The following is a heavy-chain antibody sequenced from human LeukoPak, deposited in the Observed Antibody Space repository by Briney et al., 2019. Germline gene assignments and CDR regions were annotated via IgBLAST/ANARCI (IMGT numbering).Heavy chain of an antibody. CDR1: GGTFISYA. J-gene: IGHJ4*02. V-gene: IGHV1-69*13. D-gene: IGHD3-22*01. Sequence: ASVKVSCKASGGTFISYAISWVRQAPGQGLEWMGGIIPIFGTANYAQKFQGRVTITADESTSTAYMELSSLRSEDTAVYYCARSDYYDSSGYYYVADYWGQGTLVTVSS. CDR3: ARSDYYDSSGYYYVADY. CDR2: IIPIFGTA.